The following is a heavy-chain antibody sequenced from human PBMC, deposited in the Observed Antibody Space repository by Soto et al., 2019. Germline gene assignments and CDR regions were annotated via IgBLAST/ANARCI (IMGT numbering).Heavy chain of an antibody. CDR3: ARGVKYGAYSRWFDP. J-gene: IGHJ5*02. V-gene: IGHV1-8*01. Sequence: QVQLVQSGAEVKKPGASVKVSCNASGYTFTSYDINWVRQATGQGLEYLGWMNPNSGNTGYVQKFQGRVTMTRDTSISTAYMELSSLRSEDTAVYFCARGVKYGAYSRWFDPWGQGTLVTVSS. D-gene: IGHD4-17*01. CDR2: MNPNSGNT. CDR1: GYTFTSYD.